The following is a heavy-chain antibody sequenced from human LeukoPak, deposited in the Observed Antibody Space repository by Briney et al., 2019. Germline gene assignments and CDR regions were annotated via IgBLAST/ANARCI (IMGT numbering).Heavy chain of an antibody. CDR1: GFTFSSYG. J-gene: IGHJ4*02. V-gene: IGHV3-23*01. D-gene: IGHD1-26*01. Sequence: GGSLRLSCAASGFTFSSYGMSWVRQAPGKGLEWVSAISGSGGSTYYADSVKGRFTISRDNSKNTLYLQMNSLTAADTAVYYCAKDRSIGTYYTFDHWGQGTLVTVSS. CDR3: AKDRSIGTYYTFDH. CDR2: ISGSGGST.